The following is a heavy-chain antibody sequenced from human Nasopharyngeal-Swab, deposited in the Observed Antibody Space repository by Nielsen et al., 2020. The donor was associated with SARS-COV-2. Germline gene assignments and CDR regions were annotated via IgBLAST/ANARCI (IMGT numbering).Heavy chain of an antibody. CDR2: ISSGGSTI. J-gene: IGHJ4*02. CDR1: GFAFSTYS. D-gene: IGHD3-16*01. V-gene: IGHV3-48*04. Sequence: GSLRLSCAASGFAFSTYSMNWVRQAPGKGLEWLSYISSGGSTIYYADSVKGRFTISRDNAKNSMFLQMNGLRVEDTAIYYCARGPYYWGQGALVTVSS. CDR3: ARGPYY.